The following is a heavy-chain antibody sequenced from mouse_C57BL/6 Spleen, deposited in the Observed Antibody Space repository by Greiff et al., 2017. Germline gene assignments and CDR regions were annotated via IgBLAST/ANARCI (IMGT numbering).Heavy chain of an antibody. D-gene: IGHD2-12*01. V-gene: IGHV1-26*01. CDR3: ARYLSDSYSLAMDY. CDR1: GYTFTDYY. CDR2: INPNNGGT. J-gene: IGHJ4*01. Sequence: EVQLQQSGPELVKPGASVKISCKASGYTFTDYYMNWVKQSHGKSLEWIGDINPNNGGTSYNQKFKGKATLTVDKSSSTAYMELRSLTSEDSAVYYCARYLSDSYSLAMDYWGQGTSVTVSS.